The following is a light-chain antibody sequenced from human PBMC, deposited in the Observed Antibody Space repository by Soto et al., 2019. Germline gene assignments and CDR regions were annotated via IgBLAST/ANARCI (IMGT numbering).Light chain of an antibody. Sequence: QSVLTQPASVSGSPGQSITISCTGTSSDVGNYKYVSWYQQHPGKAPKLMIYEVSNRPSGVSNRFSGSKSGNTASLTISGLQAEDETDYYCNSYTNSSAVVFGGETKVTAL. CDR1: SSDVGNYKY. V-gene: IGLV2-14*01. J-gene: IGLJ2*01. CDR2: EVS. CDR3: NSYTNSSAVV.